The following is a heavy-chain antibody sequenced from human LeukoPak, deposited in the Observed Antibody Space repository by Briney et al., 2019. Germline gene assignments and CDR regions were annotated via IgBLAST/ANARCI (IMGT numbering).Heavy chain of an antibody. J-gene: IGHJ4*02. D-gene: IGHD6-19*01. Sequence: GGSLRLSCVASGFTFSSYWMSWVRQAPGKGLEWVANIKQDGSEKYYVDSVKGRFTMSRDNAKNSLFLQMNSLRAEDTAVYYCARDREQWLFDYWGQGTLVTVSS. CDR2: IKQDGSEK. CDR1: GFTFSSYW. V-gene: IGHV3-7*01. CDR3: ARDREQWLFDY.